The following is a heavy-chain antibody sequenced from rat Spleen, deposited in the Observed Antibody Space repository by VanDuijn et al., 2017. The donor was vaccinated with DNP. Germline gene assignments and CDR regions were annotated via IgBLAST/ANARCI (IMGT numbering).Heavy chain of an antibody. CDR2: VQSGGTT. CDR1: GFSLTNDD. CDR3: ARSGYNDWDYYALDA. V-gene: IGHV2-27*01. Sequence: QVQLKESGPGRVQPSQALSLTCTVSGFSLTNDDVHWVRQPPGKGLEWMGRVQSGGTTDYNSPLKSRLSISRDISKSQVFLKMNSVQTEDTALYFCARSGYNDWDYYALDAWGQGTSVTVSS. D-gene: IGHD1-10*01. J-gene: IGHJ4*01.